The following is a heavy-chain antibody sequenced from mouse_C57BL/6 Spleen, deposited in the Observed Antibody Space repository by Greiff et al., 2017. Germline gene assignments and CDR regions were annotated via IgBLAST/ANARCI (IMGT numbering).Heavy chain of an antibody. V-gene: IGHV1-4*01. CDR1: GYTFTSYT. CDR3: ARGSNGTLRTWFAY. CDR2: INPSSGYT. J-gene: IGHJ3*01. Sequence: QVQLQQSGAELARPGASVKMSCKASGYTFTSYTMHWVKQRPGQGLEWIGYINPSSGYTKYNQKFKDKATLTADKSSSTAYMQLSSLTSEDSAVYYCARGSNGTLRTWFAYWGQWTLVTVSA. D-gene: IGHD3-3*01.